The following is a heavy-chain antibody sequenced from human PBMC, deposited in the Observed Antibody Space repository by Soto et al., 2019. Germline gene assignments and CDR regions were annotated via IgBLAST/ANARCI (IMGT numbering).Heavy chain of an antibody. CDR3: ARCRLLWFGELPPNYDMDV. CDR1: GGSISSSSYY. CDR2: IYYSRST. D-gene: IGHD3-10*01. J-gene: IGHJ6*03. V-gene: IGHV4-39*01. Sequence: PSETLSLTCIVSGGSISSSSYYWGWIRQPPGKGLEWIGIIYYSRSTYYNPSLKSRVTIAVDTSKNQFSLMLCAVTAADAAVYYCARCRLLWFGELPPNYDMDVWGKGTTVT.